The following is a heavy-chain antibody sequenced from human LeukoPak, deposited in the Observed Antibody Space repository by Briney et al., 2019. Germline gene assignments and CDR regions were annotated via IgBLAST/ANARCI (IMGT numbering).Heavy chain of an antibody. J-gene: IGHJ4*02. CDR1: GVSINSFY. V-gene: IGHV4-59*08. CDR2: IYYSGST. CDR3: ARRSTTNSFDY. Sequence: PSETLSLTCTVSGVSINSFYWSWIRQPPGKGLEWIGYIYYSGSTNYNPSLKSRVTISVDTSKNQFSLILSSVTAADTAVYYCARRSTTNSFDYWGQGTLVTVSS. D-gene: IGHD4-17*01.